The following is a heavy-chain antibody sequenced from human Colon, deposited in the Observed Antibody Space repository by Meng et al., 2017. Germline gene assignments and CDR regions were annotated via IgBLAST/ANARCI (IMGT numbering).Heavy chain of an antibody. CDR1: GYTFTDYY. J-gene: IGHJ4*02. D-gene: IGHD3-16*01. Sequence: QVQLVQSGAEVKEPWASVSLSCMASGYTFTDYYMHWVRQAPGQGLEWMGIINPNDDTKYYVQKFQGRITMPRDTSTSTFYMDLSSLTSDDTAVYYCARERFGESPDYWGQGTLVTVSS. CDR2: INPNDDTK. CDR3: ARERFGESPDY. V-gene: IGHV1-46*01.